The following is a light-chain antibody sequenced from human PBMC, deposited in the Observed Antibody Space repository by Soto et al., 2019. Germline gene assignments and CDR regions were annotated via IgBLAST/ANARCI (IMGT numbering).Light chain of an antibody. J-gene: IGLJ2*01. CDR3: TSYTNNNALI. CDR2: EVT. Sequence: QSALTQPASVSGSPGQSIAISCTGTSSDGGVFQYVSWYQQHPGKAPKLMIYEVTNRPSGVSSRFSGSKSGNTASLTSSGLQADDEANYPCTSYTNNNALIFGGGTQLTVL. CDR1: SSDGGVFQY. V-gene: IGLV2-14*01.